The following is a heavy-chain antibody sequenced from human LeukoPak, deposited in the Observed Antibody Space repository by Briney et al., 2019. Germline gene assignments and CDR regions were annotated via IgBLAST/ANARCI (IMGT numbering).Heavy chain of an antibody. J-gene: IGHJ6*03. CDR3: TRGSIAYYYMDV. V-gene: IGHV4-59*01. CDR1: GGSISSYH. Sequence: SETLSLTCTVSGGSISSYHWSWIRQPPGKGLEWIGYIYYSGSTNYNPSLKSRVTISVDTSRHQFSLKLNSVTAADTAVYYCTRGSIAYYYMDVWGKGTTVTISS. D-gene: IGHD3-22*01. CDR2: IYYSGST.